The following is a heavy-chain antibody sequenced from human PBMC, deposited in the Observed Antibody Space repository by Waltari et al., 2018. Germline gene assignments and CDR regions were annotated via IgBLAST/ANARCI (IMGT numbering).Heavy chain of an antibody. V-gene: IGHV4-59*01. CDR3: ARSTYYYDSSGYSYYYYYYMDV. J-gene: IGHJ6*03. CDR2: IYYSGST. CDR1: GGSIRSYY. Sequence: QVQLQESGPGLVKPSEPLSLTCTVSGGSIRSYYWSWIRQPPGKGLEWIGYIYYSGSTNYNPSLKSRVTISVDTSKNQFSLKLSSVTAADTAVYYCARSTYYYDSSGYSYYYYYYMDVWGKGTTVTVSS. D-gene: IGHD3-22*01.